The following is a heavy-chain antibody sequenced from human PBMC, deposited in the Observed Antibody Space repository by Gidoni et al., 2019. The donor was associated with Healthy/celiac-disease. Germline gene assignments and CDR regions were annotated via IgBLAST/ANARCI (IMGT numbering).Heavy chain of an antibody. CDR1: GSPLTELS. J-gene: IGHJ4*02. D-gene: IGHD3-16*01. V-gene: IGHV1-24*01. CDR3: ATGLGIRHYFDY. Sequence: QVQLGQSGAEGKKPGASVKLSCKGSGSPLTELSMHWVRQAPGKGLEWMGGFDPEDGETIYAQKFQGRVTMTEDTSTDTAYMELSSLRSEDTAVYYCATGLGIRHYFDYWGQGTLVTVSS. CDR2: FDPEDGET.